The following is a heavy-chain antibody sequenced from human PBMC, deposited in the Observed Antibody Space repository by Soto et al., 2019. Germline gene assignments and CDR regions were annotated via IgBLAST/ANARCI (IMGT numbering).Heavy chain of an antibody. J-gene: IGHJ4*02. CDR1: GFTFSSFA. CDR3: ARDPKTSGGQHWAFNYFDS. D-gene: IGHD7-27*01. CDR2: ISGSGGST. V-gene: IGHV3-23*01. Sequence: EMQLLESGGGLVQPGGSLRLSCAASGFTFSSFAMSWVRQAPGKGLDWVSAISGSGGSTYSADSVKGRFTISRDNSKNTLYLQVDSLRPEDAAVYYCARDPKTSGGQHWAFNYFDSWGQGTLVTVSS.